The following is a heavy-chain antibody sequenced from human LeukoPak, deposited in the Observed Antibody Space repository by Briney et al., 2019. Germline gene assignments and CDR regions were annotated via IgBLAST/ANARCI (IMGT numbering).Heavy chain of an antibody. J-gene: IGHJ4*02. CDR2: IYPGDSDT. D-gene: IGHD6-13*01. Sequence: RGESLKISCKGSGYSFTSYWIGWVRQLPGKGLGWMGIIYPGDSDTRYSPSFQGQVIISADKSISTAYLQWSSLKASDTAMYYCARHSHSSTWGLPGYWGQGTLVTVSS. V-gene: IGHV5-51*01. CDR3: ARHSHSSTWGLPGY. CDR1: GYSFTSYW.